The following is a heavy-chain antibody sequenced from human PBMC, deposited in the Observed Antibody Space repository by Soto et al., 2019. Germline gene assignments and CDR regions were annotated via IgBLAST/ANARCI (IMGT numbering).Heavy chain of an antibody. Sequence: GGSLRLSCAASGFTFNTYGMHWVRQAPGKGLEWVAVIWYDGSNKYYADSVKGRFTISRDNSKNTMYLQMNSLRVEDTAVYFCARIDCTGGSCRPYPYYDMDVWGQGTTVTVS. CDR2: IWYDGSNK. J-gene: IGHJ6*02. D-gene: IGHD2-15*01. CDR3: ARIDCTGGSCRPYPYYDMDV. CDR1: GFTFNTYG. V-gene: IGHV3-33*01.